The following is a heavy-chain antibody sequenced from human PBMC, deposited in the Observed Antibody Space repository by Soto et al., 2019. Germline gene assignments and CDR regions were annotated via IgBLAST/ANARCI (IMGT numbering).Heavy chain of an antibody. CDR1: GGTFSSYA. D-gene: IGHD3-22*01. J-gene: IGHJ3*02. CDR2: IIPIFGTA. V-gene: IGHV1-69*13. CDR3: ARSRGYYDSSGYFLAFDI. Sequence: VASVKVSFKACGGTFSSYAISWVRQAPGQGLEWMGGIIPIFGTANYAQKFQGRVTITADESTSTAYMELSSLRSEDTAVYYCARSRGYYDSSGYFLAFDIWGQGTMVTVSS.